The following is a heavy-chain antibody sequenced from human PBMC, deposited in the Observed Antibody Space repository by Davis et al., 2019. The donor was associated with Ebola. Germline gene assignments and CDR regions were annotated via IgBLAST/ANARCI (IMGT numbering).Heavy chain of an antibody. V-gene: IGHV3-48*04. J-gene: IGHJ5*02. CDR2: ISTTSGTI. D-gene: IGHD2-2*01. Sequence: GESLKISCAASGFTFSSYSMNWVRQAPGKGLEWVSYISTTSGTIYYADSVKGRFTISRDNAKNSLYLQMNSLRAEDTAVYYCARIVGCSSTSCYEFSWIDPWGQGTLVTVSS. CDR3: ARIVGCSSTSCYEFSWIDP. CDR1: GFTFSSYS.